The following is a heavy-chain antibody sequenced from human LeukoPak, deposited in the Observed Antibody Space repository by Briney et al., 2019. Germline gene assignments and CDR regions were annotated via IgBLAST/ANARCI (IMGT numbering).Heavy chain of an antibody. V-gene: IGHV5-51*01. D-gene: IGHD3-10*01. Sequence: GESLKISCQASGYSFTSSWIGWARQMPGKGLEWMAIINPGDSDTRYSPSFQGQVTISADKSISIVYLQWGSLKASDTAMYYCARQPGAGWFDPWGQGTLVTVSS. CDR2: INPGDSDT. CDR1: GYSFTSSW. CDR3: ARQPGAGWFDP. J-gene: IGHJ5*02.